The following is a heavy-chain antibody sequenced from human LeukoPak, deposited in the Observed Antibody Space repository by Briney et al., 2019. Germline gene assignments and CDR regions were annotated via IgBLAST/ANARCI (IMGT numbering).Heavy chain of an antibody. V-gene: IGHV3-7*01. D-gene: IGHD3-16*01. CDR1: GFTFSSYW. CDR3: ARAGGGPPANDAFDI. Sequence: GGSLRRYCAASGFTFSSYWMSWVRQAPGKGLEWVANIKQDGSEKYYVDSVKGRFTISRDNAKNSLYLQMNSLRAEDTAVYYCARAGGGPPANDAFDIWGQGTMVTVSS. CDR2: IKQDGSEK. J-gene: IGHJ3*02.